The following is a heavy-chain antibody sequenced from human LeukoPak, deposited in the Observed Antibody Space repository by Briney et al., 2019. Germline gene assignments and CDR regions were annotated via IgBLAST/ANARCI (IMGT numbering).Heavy chain of an antibody. CDR1: GFTFSTYA. CDR2: ISTSGDST. V-gene: IGHV3-23*01. Sequence: GGSLRLSCAPSGFTFSTYAMSWVRQAPGKGLEWVSAISTSGDSTYYADSVKGRFTISRDNSKNTLYLQMNSLRAEDTAVYYCARQLGYCSSGTCYFDYWGQGTLVTVSS. CDR3: ARQLGYCSSGTCYFDY. J-gene: IGHJ4*02. D-gene: IGHD2-15*01.